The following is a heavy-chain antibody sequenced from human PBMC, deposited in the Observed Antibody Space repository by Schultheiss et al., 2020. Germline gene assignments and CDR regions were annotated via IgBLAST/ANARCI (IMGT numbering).Heavy chain of an antibody. V-gene: IGHV1-46*01. J-gene: IGHJ6*03. D-gene: IGHD3-22*01. CDR3: ARGGYYDSIKVSGRNYYYMDV. CDR2: INPSGGST. CDR1: GYTFTSYG. Sequence: ASVKVSCKASGYTFTSYGISWVRQAPGQGLEWMGIINPSGGSTSYAQKFQGRVTMTRDTSTSTVYMELSSLRSEDTAVYYCARGGYYDSIKVSGRNYYYMDVWGKGTTVTVSS.